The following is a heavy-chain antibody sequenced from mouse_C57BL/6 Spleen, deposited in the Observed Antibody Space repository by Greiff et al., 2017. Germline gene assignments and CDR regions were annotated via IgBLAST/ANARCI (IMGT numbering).Heavy chain of an antibody. Sequence: VQLKESGPELVKPGASVKIPCKASGYTFTDYNMDWVKQSHGKSLEWIGDINPNNGGTIYNQKFKGKATLTVDKSSRTAYMELRSLTSEDTAVYYCARGAAQYFDYWGQGTTLTVSS. CDR1: GYTFTDYN. CDR3: ARGAAQYFDY. CDR2: INPNNGGT. V-gene: IGHV1-18*01. J-gene: IGHJ2*01. D-gene: IGHD3-2*02.